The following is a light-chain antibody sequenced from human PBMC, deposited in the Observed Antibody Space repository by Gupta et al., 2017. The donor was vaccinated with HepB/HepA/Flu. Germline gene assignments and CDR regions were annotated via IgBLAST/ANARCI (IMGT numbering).Light chain of an antibody. CDR1: QTIYSSKNRNNF. CDR3: HQYCRTPYT. V-gene: IGKV4-1*01. J-gene: IGKJ2*01. Sequence: DIVMSQSPDSLAVSLGERATRTCKSSQTIYSSKNRNNFLAWYQQRLGQPPRLLLYWASTRESGVPERFTGSGSGTEFTLTIRSLQAEDVAVYFCHQYCRTPYTFGQGTKLQIK. CDR2: WAS.